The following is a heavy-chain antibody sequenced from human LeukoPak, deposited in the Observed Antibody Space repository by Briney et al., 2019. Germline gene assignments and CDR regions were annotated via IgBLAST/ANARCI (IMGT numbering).Heavy chain of an antibody. CDR1: GFTFSDCD. V-gene: IGHV3-21*01. J-gene: IGHJ4*02. CDR3: ARAYPPLRTAAAGDQ. CDR2: ISYRSSPI. Sequence: GGSLRLFCTASGFTFSDCDMSWVRQAPGKGLEWVSSISYRSSPIYYADSVKGRFTISRDNAKNSLYLQMDSLRAGDTAVYYCARAYPPLRTAAAGDQWGQGTLVTVSS. D-gene: IGHD6-13*01.